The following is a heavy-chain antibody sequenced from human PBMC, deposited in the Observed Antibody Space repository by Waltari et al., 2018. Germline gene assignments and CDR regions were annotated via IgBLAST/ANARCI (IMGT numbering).Heavy chain of an antibody. CDR1: GFTFSSYA. J-gene: IGHJ4*02. CDR3: AKRVAVPGSTYYFDY. V-gene: IGHV3-23*01. Sequence: EVQLLESGGGLVQPGGSLRLSCAASGFTFSSYAMSWVRQAPGKGLEWVSVIRGSGGSTYYADSVKGRFTISRDNSKNTLYLQMNSLRAEDTAIYYCAKRVAVPGSTYYFDYWGQGTLVTVSS. CDR2: IRGSGGST. D-gene: IGHD2-2*01.